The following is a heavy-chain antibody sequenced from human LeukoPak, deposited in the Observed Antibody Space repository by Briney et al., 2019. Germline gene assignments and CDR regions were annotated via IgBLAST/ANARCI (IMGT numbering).Heavy chain of an antibody. V-gene: IGHV1-46*01. CDR2: INPSGGST. Sequence: GGSLRLSCAASGYTFTSYYMHWVRQAPGQGLEWMGIINPSGGSTSYAQKFQGRVTMTRDTSTSTVYMELSSLRSEDTAVYYCARASGWYDYWGQGTLVTVSS. CDR3: ARASGWYDY. D-gene: IGHD6-19*01. CDR1: GYTFTSYY. J-gene: IGHJ4*02.